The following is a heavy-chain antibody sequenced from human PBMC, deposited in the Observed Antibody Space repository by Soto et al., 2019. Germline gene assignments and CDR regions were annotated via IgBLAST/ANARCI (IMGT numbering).Heavy chain of an antibody. Sequence: QVQLVQSGAEVQKPGASVKVSCKASGYTFTVYYIHWVRQAPGQGLEWMGVINPSGGSTTYAQRWQGRVTMTRDMSTSTVYMELSSLRSEDTALYYCARGPFDLWGRGTLVTVSS. CDR2: INPSGGST. CDR1: GYTFTVYY. CDR3: ARGPFDL. V-gene: IGHV1-46*03. J-gene: IGHJ2*01.